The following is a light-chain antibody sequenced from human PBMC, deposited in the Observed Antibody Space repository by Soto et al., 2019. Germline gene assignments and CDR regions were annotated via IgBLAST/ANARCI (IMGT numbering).Light chain of an antibody. CDR3: QQYSNWPIT. CDR1: QSISSSY. V-gene: IGKV3D-20*02. J-gene: IGKJ5*01. Sequence: EIVLTQSPGTLSLSPGKRATLSCRASQSISSSYLAWYQQRPGQAPRLLIYDASNRATGIPDPFSGSGSGTDFTLTFSSLEPENFAVYYCQQYSNWPITFGQGTRLEIK. CDR2: DAS.